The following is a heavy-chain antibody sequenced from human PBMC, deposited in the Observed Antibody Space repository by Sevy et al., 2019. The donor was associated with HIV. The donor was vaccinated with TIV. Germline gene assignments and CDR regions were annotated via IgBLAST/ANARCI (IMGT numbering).Heavy chain of an antibody. Sequence: GGSLRLSCAASGFTFSSYAMHWVRQAPGKGLEGVAVISYDGSNKYYADSVKGRFTISRDNSKNTLYLQMNSLRAEDTAVYYCERDRAGLYMGGAFDIWGQGTMVTVSS. V-gene: IGHV3-30-3*01. CDR2: ISYDGSNK. CDR3: ERDRAGLYMGGAFDI. CDR1: GFTFSSYA. D-gene: IGHD3-16*01. J-gene: IGHJ3*02.